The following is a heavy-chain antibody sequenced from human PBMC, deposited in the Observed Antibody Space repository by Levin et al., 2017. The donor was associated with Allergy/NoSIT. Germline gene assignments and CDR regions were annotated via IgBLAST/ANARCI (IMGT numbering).Heavy chain of an antibody. CDR1: FFPFFSSS. Sequence: LSFSSSFFPFFSSSPAWFRQAPGKGLEWVGFIRSDAHGGTTEYAPSVRGRFPLSLDESKSIAYLQMNSLKSEDTAVYYCSRPIAVATMYFDYWGQGTLVTVSS. V-gene: IGHV3-49*03. J-gene: IGHJ4*02. CDR2: IRSDAHGGTT. D-gene: IGHD6-19*01. CDR3: SRPIAVATMYFDY.